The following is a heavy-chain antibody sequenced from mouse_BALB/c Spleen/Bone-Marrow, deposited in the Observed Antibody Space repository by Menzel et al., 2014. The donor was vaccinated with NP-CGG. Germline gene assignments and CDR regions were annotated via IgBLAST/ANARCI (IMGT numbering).Heavy chain of an antibody. V-gene: IGHV1-82*01. J-gene: IGHJ3*01. CDR2: IYPGDEST. CDR1: GYAFSSSW. D-gene: IGHD4-1*01. CDR3: ARSPTGTFAY. Sequence: VQLQQSGPELVKPGASVKISCKASGYAFSSSWMNWVMQRPGQGLEWIGRIYPGDESTNYNGKFKGKATLTADKPSSTAYMQLSSLTSVDSAVYFCARSPTGTFAYWGQGTLVTVSA.